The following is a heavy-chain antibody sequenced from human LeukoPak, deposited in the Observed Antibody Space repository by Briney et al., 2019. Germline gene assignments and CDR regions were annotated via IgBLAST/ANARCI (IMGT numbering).Heavy chain of an antibody. CDR1: GGSISGHY. CDR3: AGGPSRFHSATF. J-gene: IGHJ4*02. Sequence: SETLSLTCTVSGGSISGHYWSWMRQPPGKGLEWIGYISFGGTTSYNPSLKSRVTISVDTSRNQFSLKLSSVTAADTAVYYCAGGPSRFHSATFWGQGTLVTVSS. D-gene: IGHD1-26*01. V-gene: IGHV4-59*03. CDR2: ISFGGTT.